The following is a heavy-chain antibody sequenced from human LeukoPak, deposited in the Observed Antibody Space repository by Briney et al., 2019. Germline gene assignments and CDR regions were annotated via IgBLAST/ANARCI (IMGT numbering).Heavy chain of an antibody. CDR2: ISSSSSYI. J-gene: IGHJ3*02. D-gene: IGHD4-17*01. V-gene: IGHV3-21*01. CDR1: GFTFSSYS. Sequence: GGSLRLSCAASGFTFSSYSMNWVRRAPGKGLEWVSSISSSSSYIYYADSVKGRFTISRDNAKNSLYLQMNSLGAEDTAVYYCARDDDYGDYGDAFDIWGQGTMVTVSS. CDR3: ARDDDYGDYGDAFDI.